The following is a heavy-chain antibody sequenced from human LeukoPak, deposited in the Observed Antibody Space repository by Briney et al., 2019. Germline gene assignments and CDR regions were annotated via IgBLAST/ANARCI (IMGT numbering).Heavy chain of an antibody. Sequence: SETLSLTCTVSGGSISSYYWSWIRQPPGKGLEWIGYIYYSGSTNYNPSLKSRVTISVDTSKNQFSLKLSSVTAADTAVHYCARVSGPFSYGNWFDAWGQGTLVTVSS. CDR2: IYYSGST. CDR3: ARVSGPFSYGNWFDA. D-gene: IGHD5-18*01. CDR1: GGSISSYY. V-gene: IGHV4-59*01. J-gene: IGHJ5*02.